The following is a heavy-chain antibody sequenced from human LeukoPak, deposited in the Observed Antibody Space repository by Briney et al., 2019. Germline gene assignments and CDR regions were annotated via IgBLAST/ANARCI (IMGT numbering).Heavy chain of an antibody. D-gene: IGHD3-3*01. Sequence: SETLSLTCSVSGGSISNKYWSWIRQPPGKGLEWIGYIYYSGNTNYNPSLKSRVTILVDTSKNQVSLKLSSVTAADTAVYYCARGLRGYYDFWSGYYYFDYWGQGTLVTVSS. J-gene: IGHJ4*02. CDR1: GGSISNKY. CDR3: ARGLRGYYDFWSGYYYFDY. V-gene: IGHV4-59*01. CDR2: IYYSGNT.